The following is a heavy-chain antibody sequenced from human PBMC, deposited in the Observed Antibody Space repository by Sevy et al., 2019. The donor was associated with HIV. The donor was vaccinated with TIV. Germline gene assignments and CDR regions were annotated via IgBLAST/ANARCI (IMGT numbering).Heavy chain of an antibody. V-gene: IGHV1-69*06. CDR2: IIPIFGTA. CDR3: ARDFQGYDYQHGDAFDI. J-gene: IGHJ3*02. CDR1: GGTFSSYA. D-gene: IGHD5-12*01. Sequence: ASVKVSCKASGGTFSSYAISWVRQAPGQGLEWMGGIIPIFGTANYARKFQGRVTITADKSTSTAYMELSSLRSEDTAVYYCARDFQGYDYQHGDAFDIWGQGTMVTVSS.